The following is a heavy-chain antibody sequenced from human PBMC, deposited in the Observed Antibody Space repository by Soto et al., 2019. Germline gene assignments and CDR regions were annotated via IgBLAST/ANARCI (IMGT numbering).Heavy chain of an antibody. Sequence: SETLSLTCTVSGGSISGYYWSWIRQPPGKGLEWIGYMYNTGSTVYNPSFKSRVTISVDTSKNQFSLKLNSVTAADTAVYYCAMGYGLDVWGQGTTVTVSS. V-gene: IGHV4-59*01. CDR2: MYNTGST. D-gene: IGHD2-8*01. J-gene: IGHJ6*02. CDR3: AMGYGLDV. CDR1: GGSISGYY.